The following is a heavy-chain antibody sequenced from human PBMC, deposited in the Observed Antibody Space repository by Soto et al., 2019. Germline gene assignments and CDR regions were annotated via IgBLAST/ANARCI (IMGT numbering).Heavy chain of an antibody. J-gene: IGHJ4*02. V-gene: IGHV3-66*01. CDR1: GFTVSSNY. CDR3: ARDPKYYYGSGRDY. CDR2: IYSGGST. Sequence: EVQLVESGGGLVQPGGSLRLSCAASGFTVSSNYMSWVRQAPGKGLERVSVIYSGGSTYYADSVKGRFTISRDNSKNTLYLQMNSLRAEDTAVYYCARDPKYYYGSGRDYWGQGTLVTVSS. D-gene: IGHD3-10*01.